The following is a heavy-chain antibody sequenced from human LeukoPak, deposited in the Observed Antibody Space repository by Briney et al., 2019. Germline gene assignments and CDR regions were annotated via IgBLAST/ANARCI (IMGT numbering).Heavy chain of an antibody. CDR2: IKQDGSEK. CDR3: ARLVTRDLTGYLRTDYFDY. J-gene: IGHJ4*02. V-gene: IGHV3-7*01. CDR1: GFTFSSYW. Sequence: TGGSLRLSCAASGFTFSSYWMSWVRQAPGKGLEWVANIKQDGSEKYYVDSVKGRFTISRDNAKNSLYLQMNSLRAEDTAVYYCARLVTRDLTGYLRTDYFDYWGQGTLVTVSS. D-gene: IGHD3-9*01.